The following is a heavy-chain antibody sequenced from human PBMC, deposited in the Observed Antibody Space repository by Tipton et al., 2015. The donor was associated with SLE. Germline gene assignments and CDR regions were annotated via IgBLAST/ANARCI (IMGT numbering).Heavy chain of an antibody. V-gene: IGHV4-59*01. J-gene: IGHJ6*03. D-gene: IGHD2-2*01. CDR3: ARGGHCTSDSCYVYYYYMDV. CDR1: GGSTNYYY. Sequence: TLSLTCTVSGGSTNYYYWNWIRQPPGKGLEWIGYVFYNGNTNYNASLKSRVTMSVDTSKSQFSLQSRSVTAADTAVYYCARGGHCTSDSCYVYYYYMDVWGEGTTVAV. CDR2: VFYNGNT.